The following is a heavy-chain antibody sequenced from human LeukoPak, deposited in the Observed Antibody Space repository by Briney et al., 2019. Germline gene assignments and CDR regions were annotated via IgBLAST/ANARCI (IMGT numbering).Heavy chain of an antibody. CDR1: GFTFSSSA. CDR3: LRSGGGRASN. Sequence: GGSLRLSCAASGFTFSSSAMSWVRQAPGKGLEWVSAISGSGGSTYYAHSVKGRFTISRDNSKNTLYLQMSSLSAEDTAVYYCLRSGGGRASNWGQGTLVTVSS. D-gene: IGHD2-15*01. CDR2: ISGSGGST. J-gene: IGHJ4*02. V-gene: IGHV3-23*01.